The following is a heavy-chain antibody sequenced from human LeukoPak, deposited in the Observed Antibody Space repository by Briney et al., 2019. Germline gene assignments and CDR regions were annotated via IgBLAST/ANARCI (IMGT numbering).Heavy chain of an antibody. J-gene: IGHJ6*03. D-gene: IGHD6-13*01. CDR2: ISGSGGST. V-gene: IGHV3-23*01. CDR1: GFTLSSYA. Sequence: GGSLRLSCAASGFTLSSYAMSWVRQAPGKGLEWVSAISGSGGSTCYADSVKGRFTISRDNSKNTLYLQMNSLRAEDTAVYYCAKARYSYRDYYYMDVWGKGTTVTVSS. CDR3: AKARYSYRDYYYMDV.